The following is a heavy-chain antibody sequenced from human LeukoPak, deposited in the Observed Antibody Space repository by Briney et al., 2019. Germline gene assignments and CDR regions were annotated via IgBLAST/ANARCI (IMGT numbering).Heavy chain of an antibody. V-gene: IGHV4-30-4*01. CDR3: ARPGIAAHPGLDAFDI. CDR2: IYYSGST. Sequence: SETLSLTCTVSGGSISSGDYYWSWIRQPPGKGLEWIGYIYYSGSTYYNPSLKSRVTISVDTSKNQFSLKLSSVTAADTAVYYCARPGIAAHPGLDAFDIWGQGTMVTVSS. J-gene: IGHJ3*02. D-gene: IGHD6-6*01. CDR1: GGSISSGDYY.